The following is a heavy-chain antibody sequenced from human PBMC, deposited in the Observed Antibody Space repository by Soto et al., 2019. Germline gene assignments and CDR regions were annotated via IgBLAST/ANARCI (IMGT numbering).Heavy chain of an antibody. CDR1: GFTFSSYA. CDR3: AKAAAAHYGDYGGYFDY. D-gene: IGHD4-17*01. J-gene: IGHJ4*02. CDR2: ISGSGGST. V-gene: IGHV3-23*01. Sequence: EVQLLESGGGLVQPGGSLRLSCAASGFTFSSYAMSWVRQAPGKRLEWVSAISGSGGSTYYADSVKGRFTISRDNSKNTLYRQMNSLRAADTAVYYCAKAAAAHYGDYGGYFDYWGQGTLVTVSS.